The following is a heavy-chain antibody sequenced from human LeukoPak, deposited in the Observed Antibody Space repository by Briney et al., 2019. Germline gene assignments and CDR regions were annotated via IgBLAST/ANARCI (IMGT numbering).Heavy chain of an antibody. CDR2: IYSSGST. CDR1: GFTVSSNY. J-gene: IGHJ6*03. Sequence: GGSLRLSCAASGFTVSSNYMSWVRQAPGKGLEWVSVIYSSGSTYYADSVKGRFTISRDNSKNTLYLQMNSLRAEDTAVYYCARAGGYGYYYYYMGVWGKGTTVTVSS. D-gene: IGHD1-26*01. CDR3: ARAGGYGYYYYYMGV. V-gene: IGHV3-53*01.